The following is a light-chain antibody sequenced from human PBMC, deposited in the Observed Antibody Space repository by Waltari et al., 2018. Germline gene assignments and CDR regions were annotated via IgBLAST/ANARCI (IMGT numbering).Light chain of an antibody. Sequence: DIVMTQSPLSLPVTPGEPASISCRSSQSLLHSNGYNYLDWYLQKPGQSPQLLIYLGSYRPSGVPDRFSGSGSGTDFTLKISRVEAEDVGVYYCMQALQTPLTFGGGTKVEIK. J-gene: IGKJ4*01. V-gene: IGKV2-28*01. CDR1: QSLLHSNGYNY. CDR3: MQALQTPLT. CDR2: LGS.